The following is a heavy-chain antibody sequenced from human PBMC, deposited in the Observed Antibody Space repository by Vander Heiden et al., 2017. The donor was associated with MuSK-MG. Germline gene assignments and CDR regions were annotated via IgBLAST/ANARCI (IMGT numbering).Heavy chain of an antibody. CDR1: GFTFSRYA. CDR3: AKDQGYGGNSDQNYMDV. Sequence: EVQLLESGGGVVQPGGSLRLTCAASGFTFSRYAMNWVRQAPGKGLEWVSVISGSGSDTYYADSVKGRFTISRDNSKNRLYLQMNSLRAEDTAVFYCAKDQGYGGNSDQNYMDVWGKGTTVTVSS. J-gene: IGHJ6*03. CDR2: ISGSGSDT. D-gene: IGHD2-21*02. V-gene: IGHV3-23*01.